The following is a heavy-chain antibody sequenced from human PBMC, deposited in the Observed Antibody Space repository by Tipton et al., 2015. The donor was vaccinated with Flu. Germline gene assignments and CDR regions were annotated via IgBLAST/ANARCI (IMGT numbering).Heavy chain of an antibody. J-gene: IGHJ4*02. Sequence: RSLRLSCAASGFTFTSYGMHWVRQAPGKGLDWVAVISYDGSNKYYADSVKGRFTISRDNSENTLYLQMNSLRAEDAAVYYCAKDRRGSSAHFDYWGQGTLVTVSS. CDR2: ISYDGSNK. CDR3: AKDRRGSSAHFDY. D-gene: IGHD3-16*01. CDR1: GFTFTSYG. V-gene: IGHV3-30*18.